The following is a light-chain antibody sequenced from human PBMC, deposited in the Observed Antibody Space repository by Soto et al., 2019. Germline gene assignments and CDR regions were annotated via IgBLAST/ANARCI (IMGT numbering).Light chain of an antibody. V-gene: IGKV1-27*01. Sequence: DIQMTQSPSSLSGSVGDSVTITCRASQGISNYLAWYQQRPGKAPTLLIYAASTLQSGVPSRFSGSGSGTDFTLTISSLQPEDVATYYCQIYNNAPRTFGQGTKVEIK. CDR2: AAS. CDR3: QIYNNAPRT. CDR1: QGISNY. J-gene: IGKJ1*01.